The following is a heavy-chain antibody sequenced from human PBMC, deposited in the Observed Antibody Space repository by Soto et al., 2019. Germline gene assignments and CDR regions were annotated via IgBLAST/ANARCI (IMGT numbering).Heavy chain of an antibody. J-gene: IGHJ4*02. D-gene: IGHD6-13*01. CDR2: ISGSGGTT. V-gene: IGHV3-23*04. CDR1: GFTFSNND. Sequence: EVQLVESGGGLVQPGGSLRLSCAASGFTFSNNDVTWVRQAPGKGLEWVSTISGSGGTTYYADSVKGRFTISKDNYKNALYLQMNSLRAEDTAVYYCAKEQGSSWYEIDYWGQGTLVTVSS. CDR3: AKEQGSSWYEIDY.